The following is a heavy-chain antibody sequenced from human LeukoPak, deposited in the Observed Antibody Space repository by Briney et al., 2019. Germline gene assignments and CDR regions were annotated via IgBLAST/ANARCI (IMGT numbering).Heavy chain of an antibody. CDR3: ARDKGGKGDY. CDR2: IYHSGST. Sequence: SETLSLTCTVSGYSISSGYYWGWIRQPPGKGLEWIGSIYHSGSTYYNPSLKSRVTISVDTSKNQFSLKLSSVTAADTAVYYCARDKGGKGDYWGQGTLVTVSS. V-gene: IGHV4-38-2*02. D-gene: IGHD1-1*01. J-gene: IGHJ4*02. CDR1: GYSISSGYY.